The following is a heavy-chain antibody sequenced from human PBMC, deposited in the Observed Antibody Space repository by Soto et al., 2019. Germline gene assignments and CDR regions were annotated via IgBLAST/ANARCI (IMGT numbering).Heavy chain of an antibody. Sequence: ASVKVSCKASGYTFTSYDINWVRQATGQGLEWMGWMKPNSGNTGYAQKFQGRVTMTRNTSISTAYMELSSLRSEDTAVYYCASHLAATRKNWFDPWGQGTLVTVSS. J-gene: IGHJ5*02. V-gene: IGHV1-8*01. CDR3: ASHLAATRKNWFDP. CDR2: MKPNSGNT. D-gene: IGHD2-15*01. CDR1: GYTFTSYD.